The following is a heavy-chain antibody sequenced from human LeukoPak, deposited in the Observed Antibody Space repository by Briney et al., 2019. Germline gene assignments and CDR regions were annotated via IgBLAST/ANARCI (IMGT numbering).Heavy chain of an antibody. J-gene: IGHJ4*02. CDR2: INPNSGGT. CDR3: ARAYDFWSGYSAFSY. CDR1: GYTFTGYY. Sequence: ASVKVSCKASGYTFTGYYMHWVRQAPGQGLEWMGWINPNSGGTNYAQKFQGRVTMTRDTSISTAYMELSRLRSDDTAVYYCARAYDFWSGYSAFSYWGQGTLVTVSS. V-gene: IGHV1-2*02. D-gene: IGHD3-3*01.